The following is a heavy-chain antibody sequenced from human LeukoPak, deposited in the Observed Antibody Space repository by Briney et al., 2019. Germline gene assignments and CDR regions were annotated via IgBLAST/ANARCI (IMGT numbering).Heavy chain of an antibody. V-gene: IGHV3-30*04. CDR2: ISKDGSSK. Sequence: GRSLTLSCAASGFTLSTYAMHWVRPAPGRGRGWVAVISKDGSSKYYADSVKGRFTLSRHKSNNTQYLQTNCLRAEGTAVYYCARARCSYGDGDAFDIWGQGTMVTVSS. J-gene: IGHJ3*02. D-gene: IGHD5-18*01. CDR1: GFTLSTYA. CDR3: ARARCSYGDGDAFDI.